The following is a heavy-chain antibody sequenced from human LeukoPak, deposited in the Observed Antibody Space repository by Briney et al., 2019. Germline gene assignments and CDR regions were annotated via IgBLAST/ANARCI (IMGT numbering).Heavy chain of an antibody. V-gene: IGHV4-38-2*01. D-gene: IGHD3-10*01. J-gene: IGHJ4*02. Sequence: SETLSLTCAVSGYSIRSGYYLGWIRQPPGKGLEWIGSIYHSGSTYYNPSLKSRVTISVDTSKNQFSLKLSSVTAADTAVYYCARVAWFGEVSNFDYWGQGTLVTDSS. CDR2: IYHSGST. CDR3: ARVAWFGEVSNFDY. CDR1: GYSIRSGYY.